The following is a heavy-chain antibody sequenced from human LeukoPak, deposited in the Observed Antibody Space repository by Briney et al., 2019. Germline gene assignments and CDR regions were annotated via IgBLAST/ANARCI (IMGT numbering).Heavy chain of an antibody. CDR2: IKSKTDGGTT. D-gene: IGHD2-21*02. CDR1: EFTFSNAW. Sequence: GGSLRLSCAVSEFTFSNAWMSWVRQAPGKGLEWVGRIKSKTDGGTTDYAAPVKGRFTISRDDSKNTLYLQMNSLKTEDTAVYYCTTDGSYCGGDCYSSWGQGTLVTVSS. J-gene: IGHJ5*02. CDR3: TTDGSYCGGDCYSS. V-gene: IGHV3-15*01.